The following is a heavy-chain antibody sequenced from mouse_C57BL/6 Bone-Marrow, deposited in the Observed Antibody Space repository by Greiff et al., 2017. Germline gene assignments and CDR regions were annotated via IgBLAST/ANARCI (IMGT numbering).Heavy chain of an antibody. CDR1: GFNIKDDY. D-gene: IGHD1-1*01. CDR3: TTYYYGSSYGDWYFDV. J-gene: IGHJ1*03. Sequence: VQLKESGAELVRPGASVKLSCTASGFNIKDDYMHWVKQRPEQGLEWIGWIDPENGATEYASKFQGKATITADTSSNTAYLQLSSLTSEDTAVYYCTTYYYGSSYGDWYFDVWGTGTTVTVSS. CDR2: IDPENGAT. V-gene: IGHV14-4*01.